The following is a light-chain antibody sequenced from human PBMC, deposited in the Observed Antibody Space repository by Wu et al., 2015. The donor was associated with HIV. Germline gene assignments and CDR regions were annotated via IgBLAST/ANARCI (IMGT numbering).Light chain of an antibody. Sequence: EIVLTQSPATLSLSPGERATLSCRASQRVSNYLAWYQQKPGQAPGSSSMEHPAGPLASQTGSVAVGLGQTSLSPSTDWSLNDFALYYCQQYGSSPWTFGQGPRWKSN. V-gene: IGKV3-20*01. J-gene: IGKJ1*01. CDR2: EHP. CDR1: QRVSNY. CDR3: QQYGSSPWT.